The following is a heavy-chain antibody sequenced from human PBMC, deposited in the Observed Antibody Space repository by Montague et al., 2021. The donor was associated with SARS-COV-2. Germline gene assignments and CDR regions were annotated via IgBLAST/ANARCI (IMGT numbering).Heavy chain of an antibody. D-gene: IGHD3-10*01. J-gene: IGHJ4*02. V-gene: IGHV4-34*01. CDR1: GGSFNDYY. Sequence: SETLSLTCAVYGGSFNDYYWSWIRQPPGKGLEWIGQINHSGSTNYNPSLKSRVTISVDTSKNQFSLKLSSVTAADTAVYYCARREDYYGSGSYPNWGQGTLVTVSS. CDR3: ARREDYYGSGSYPN. CDR2: INHSGST.